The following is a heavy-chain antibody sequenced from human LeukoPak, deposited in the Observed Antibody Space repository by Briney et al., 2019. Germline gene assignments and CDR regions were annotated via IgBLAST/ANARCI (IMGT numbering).Heavy chain of an antibody. J-gene: IGHJ4*02. V-gene: IGHV1-69*13. D-gene: IGHD3-3*01. CDR2: IIPIFGTA. CDR3: AGGGTYYDFWSGYWLDY. Sequence: GASVKVSCKASGGTFSSYAISWVRQAPGQVLEWMGGIIPIFGTANYAQKFQGRVTITADESTSTAYMELSSLRSEDTAVYYCAGGGTYYDFWSGYWLDYWGQGTLVTVSS. CDR1: GGTFSSYA.